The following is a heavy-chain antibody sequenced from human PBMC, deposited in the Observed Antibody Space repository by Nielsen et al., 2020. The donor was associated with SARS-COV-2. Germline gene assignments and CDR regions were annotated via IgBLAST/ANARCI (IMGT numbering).Heavy chain of an antibody. J-gene: IGHJ5*02. V-gene: IGHV3-15*01. CDR1: GYVFVTQS. CDR3: ATARYCSRTSCSAGTDMFDP. CDR2: IKSKIDGGTT. Sequence: SCKASGYVFVTQSMHWVRQAPGKGLEWVGRIKSKIDGGTTDYAAPVKDRFSISRDDSKNTVYLDMSSLRTEDTAVYYCATARYCSRTSCSAGTDMFDPWGQGTQVIVSS. D-gene: IGHD2-2*01.